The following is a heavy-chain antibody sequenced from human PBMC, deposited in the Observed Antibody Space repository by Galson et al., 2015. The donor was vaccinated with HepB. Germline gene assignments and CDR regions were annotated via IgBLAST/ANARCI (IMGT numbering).Heavy chain of an antibody. D-gene: IGHD2-21*01. CDR1: GFTFSSYG. CDR3: ARGCSLPDDRGGDCYAY. V-gene: IGHV3-33*01. J-gene: IGHJ4*02. CDR2: IWYDGSNK. Sequence: SLRLSCAASGFTFSSYGMHWVRQAPGKGLEWVAVIWYDGSNKYYADSVKGRFTISRDNSKNTLYLQMNSLRAEDTAVYYCARGCSLPDDRGGDCYAYWGQGTLVTVSS.